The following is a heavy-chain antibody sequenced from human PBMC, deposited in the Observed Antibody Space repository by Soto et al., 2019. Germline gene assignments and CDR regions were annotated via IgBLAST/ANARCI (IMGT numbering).Heavy chain of an antibody. CDR1: GFTFSSSD. D-gene: IGHD1-26*01. J-gene: IGHJ3*02. CDR2: ISIDTHRQ. Sequence: QVQLMESGGGVVQPGRSLRLSCAASGFTFSSSDIHWVRQAPGKGLEWVAHISIDTHRQYYADPVKGRFTGSRDNSKNTVYLQMNILRAEDTAIYYCARGPTSGAFDIWGRGTLVTVSS. V-gene: IGHV3-30*03. CDR3: ARGPTSGAFDI.